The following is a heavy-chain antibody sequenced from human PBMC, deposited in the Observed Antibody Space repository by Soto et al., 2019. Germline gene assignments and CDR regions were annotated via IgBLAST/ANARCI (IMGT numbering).Heavy chain of an antibody. D-gene: IGHD1-1*01. V-gene: IGHV4-30-4*01. Sequence: KPSETLSLTCTVSGGSISSGDYYWSWIRQPPGKGLEWIGYIYYSGSTYYNPSLKSRVTISVDTSKNQFSLKLSSVTAADTAVYYCARVLDPARAIYYYGMDVWGQGTTVTVSS. CDR1: GGSISSGDYY. CDR2: IYYSGST. CDR3: ARVLDPARAIYYYGMDV. J-gene: IGHJ6*02.